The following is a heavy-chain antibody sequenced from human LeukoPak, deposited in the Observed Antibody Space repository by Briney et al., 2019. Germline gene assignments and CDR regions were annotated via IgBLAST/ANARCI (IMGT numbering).Heavy chain of an antibody. V-gene: IGHV1-18*01. CDR1: GYTFTSYG. J-gene: IGHJ4*02. CDR3: ALYSSGWPDY. CDR2: ISAYNGNT. D-gene: IGHD6-19*01. Sequence: GASVKVSCKPSGYTFTSYGIIWVRQAPGQGLEWMGWISAYNGNTNYAQKLQGRVTMTTDTSTSTAYMELRSLRSDDTAVYYCALYSSGWPDYWGQGTLVTVSS.